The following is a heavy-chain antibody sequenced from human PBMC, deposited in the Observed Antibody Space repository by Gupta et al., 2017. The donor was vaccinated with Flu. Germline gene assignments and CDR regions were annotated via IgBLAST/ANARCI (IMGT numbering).Heavy chain of an antibody. D-gene: IGHD5-18*01. CDR1: GYTFTSHG. CDR2: ISPYNGKT. V-gene: IGHV1-18*01. Sequence: QVQLVQSGAEVKKPGASVKVSCKASGYTFTSHGLSWVRQAPGQGLEWMGWISPYNGKTNDAEKVQGRVTMNTDTGTSTAFMELTSLTSDDTAVYYWARGGYSYGDFDYWGQGTLVTVSS. CDR3: ARGGYSYGDFDY. J-gene: IGHJ4*02.